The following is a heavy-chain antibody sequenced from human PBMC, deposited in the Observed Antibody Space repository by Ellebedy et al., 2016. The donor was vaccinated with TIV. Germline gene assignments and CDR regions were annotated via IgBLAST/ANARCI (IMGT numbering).Heavy chain of an antibody. V-gene: IGHV3-9*01. CDR2: ISWNSGSI. D-gene: IGHD3-10*01. J-gene: IGHJ4*02. CDR3: AREFGIATHERGVGY. Sequence: SLKISCAASGFTFDDYAMHWVRQAPGKGLEWVSGISWNSGSIGYADSVKGRFTISRDNSKNTLSLQMNSLRTEDTAVYYCAREFGIATHERGVGYWGQGTLVTVSS. CDR1: GFTFDDYA.